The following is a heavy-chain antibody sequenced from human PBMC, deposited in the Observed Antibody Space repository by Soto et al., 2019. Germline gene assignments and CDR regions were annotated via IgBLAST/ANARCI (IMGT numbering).Heavy chain of an antibody. Sequence: QVQLVQSGAEVKKPGSSVKVSCKASGGTFSSYTISWVRQAPGQGLEWMGRITPILGIAKYAQKFQGRVTITADKSTSTAYMELSSLRSEYTAVYYCACLPVADVDFDIWGQGTMVTVSS. J-gene: IGHJ3*02. D-gene: IGHD6-19*01. CDR2: ITPILGIA. CDR3: ACLPVADVDFDI. V-gene: IGHV1-69*02. CDR1: GGTFSSYT.